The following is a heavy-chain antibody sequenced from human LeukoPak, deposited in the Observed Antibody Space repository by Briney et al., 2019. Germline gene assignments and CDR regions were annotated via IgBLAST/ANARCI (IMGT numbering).Heavy chain of an antibody. CDR3: AQLQGPYFVY. J-gene: IGHJ4*02. CDR2: ISSKGGNT. V-gene: IGHV3-64D*06. Sequence: GGSLRLACSASGSTSSTYPMHWVRPAAGEGREYVSDISSKGGNTHYQDSVKGRFTISRANCTTTLYLQMRSLRAAATAVYYCAQLQGPYFVYWGQGTLVTVSS. CDR1: GSTSSTYP.